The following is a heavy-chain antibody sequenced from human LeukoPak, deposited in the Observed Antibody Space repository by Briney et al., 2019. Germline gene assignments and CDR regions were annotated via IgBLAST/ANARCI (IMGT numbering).Heavy chain of an antibody. Sequence: ASVKVSCKASGYTFTSYGISWVRQAPGQGLEWMGWISDCNGNTNYAQKVQGRVTMTTDTSTSTAYMELRSLRSDDTAIYYCARDLKFSPYYFDYWGQGTLVTVSS. CDR1: GYTFTSYG. CDR2: ISDCNGNT. J-gene: IGHJ4*02. V-gene: IGHV1-18*04. D-gene: IGHD3-9*01. CDR3: ARDLKFSPYYFDY.